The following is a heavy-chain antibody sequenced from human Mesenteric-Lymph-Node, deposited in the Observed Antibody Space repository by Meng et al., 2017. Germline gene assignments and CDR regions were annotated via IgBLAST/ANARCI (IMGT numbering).Heavy chain of an antibody. Sequence: GASLKISCAASGFTFSSDEMNWVRQAPGKGLEWVSSISSSSSYIYYADSVKGRFTISRDNAKNSLSLQMNSLRAEATAVYYCARVRYCSSTSCFPTYYYYYYGMDVWGQGTMVTVSS. CDR2: ISSSSSYI. J-gene: IGHJ6*02. V-gene: IGHV3-21*01. CDR3: ARVRYCSSTSCFPTYYYYYYGMDV. CDR1: GFTFSSDE. D-gene: IGHD2-2*01.